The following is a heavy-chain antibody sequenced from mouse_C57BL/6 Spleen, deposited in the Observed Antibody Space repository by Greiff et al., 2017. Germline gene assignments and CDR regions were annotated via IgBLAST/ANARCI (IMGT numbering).Heavy chain of an antibody. CDR1: GFSLTSYG. CDR2: IWSGGST. Sequence: QVQLKQSGPGLVQPSQSLSITCTVSGFSLTSYGVHWVRQPPGKGLEWLGVIWSGGSTDYNAAFISRLSISKDNSKSQVFFKMNSLQADDTAIYYCAKNYGSSLWYFDVWGTGTTVTVSS. CDR3: AKNYGSSLWYFDV. V-gene: IGHV2-4*01. D-gene: IGHD1-1*01. J-gene: IGHJ1*03.